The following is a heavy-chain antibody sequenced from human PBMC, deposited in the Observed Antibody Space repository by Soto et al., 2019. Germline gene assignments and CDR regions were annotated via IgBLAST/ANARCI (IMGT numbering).Heavy chain of an antibody. J-gene: IGHJ5*02. CDR2: ISAYNGNT. V-gene: IGHV1-18*01. Sequence: QVQLVQSGAEVKKPGASVKVSCKASGYTFTRYGISWARQAPGQGRGWMGWISAYNGNTNYAQKLQGRGTMTTDTPASTLYLELRSLRSDDTAVYYCARESAVAALDPWGQGTLVTVSS. CDR3: ARESAVAALDP. D-gene: IGHD6-19*01. CDR1: GYTFTRYG.